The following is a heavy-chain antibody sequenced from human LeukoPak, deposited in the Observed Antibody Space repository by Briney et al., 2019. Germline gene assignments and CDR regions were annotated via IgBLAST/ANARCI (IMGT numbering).Heavy chain of an antibody. J-gene: IGHJ3*02. CDR2: VYYSGST. CDR1: GGSISSSSYY. Sequence: SETLSLTCTVSGGSISSSSYYWGWIRQPPGKGLEWIGSVYYSGSTYYNPSLKSRVTISVDTSKNQFSLKLSSVTAADTAVYYCAFTMRAGGAFDIWGQGTMVTVSS. D-gene: IGHD3-22*01. CDR3: AFTMRAGGAFDI. V-gene: IGHV4-39*07.